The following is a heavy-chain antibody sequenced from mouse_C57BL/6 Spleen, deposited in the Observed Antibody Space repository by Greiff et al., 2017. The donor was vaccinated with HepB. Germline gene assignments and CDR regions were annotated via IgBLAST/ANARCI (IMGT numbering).Heavy chain of an antibody. J-gene: IGHJ3*01. V-gene: IGHV1-78*01. CDR2: IYPRDGST. CDR3: ARSDIYDYESWFAY. D-gene: IGHD2-4*01. Sequence: QVQLQQSDAELVKPGASVKISCKVSGYTFTDHTIHWLKQRPEQGMEWIGYIYPRDGSTKYNEKFKGKATLTADKSSSTAYMQRNSLTSEDSAVYFCARSDIYDYESWFAYWGQGTLVTVSA. CDR1: GYTFTDHT.